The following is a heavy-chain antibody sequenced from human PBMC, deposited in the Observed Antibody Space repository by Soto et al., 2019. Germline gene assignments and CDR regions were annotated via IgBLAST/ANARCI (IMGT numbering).Heavy chain of an antibody. J-gene: IGHJ5*02. V-gene: IGHV4-31*03. Sequence: QVQLQESGPGLVKPSQTLSLTCTVSGGSISSGGYYWSWIRQHPGKGLEWIGYIYYSGSTYYNPSLKSRVTISVDTSKNQFSLKLSSVTAADTAVYYCARSKVNIVLSLNWFDPWGQGTLVTVSS. D-gene: IGHD2-8*01. CDR3: ARSKVNIVLSLNWFDP. CDR1: GGSISSGGYY. CDR2: IYYSGST.